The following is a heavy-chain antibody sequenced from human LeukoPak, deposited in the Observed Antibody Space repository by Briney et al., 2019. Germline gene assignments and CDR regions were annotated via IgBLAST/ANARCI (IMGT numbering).Heavy chain of an antibody. J-gene: IGHJ4*02. CDR2: ISAYNGNT. V-gene: IGHV1-18*01. CDR3: ARDTRRSIVVVTAPIDY. D-gene: IGHD2-21*02. Sequence: VASVKVSCKASGYTFTSYGISWVRQAPGQGLEWMGWISAYNGNTNYAQKLQGRVTMTTDTSTSTAYMELRSLRSDDTAVYYCARDTRRSIVVVTAPIDYWGQGTLVTVSS. CDR1: GYTFTSYG.